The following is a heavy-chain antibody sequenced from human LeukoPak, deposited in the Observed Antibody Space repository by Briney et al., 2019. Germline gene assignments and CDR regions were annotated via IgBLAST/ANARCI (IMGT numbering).Heavy chain of an antibody. CDR3: AKDSSFGSYFDY. J-gene: IGHJ4*02. V-gene: IGHV3-23*01. CDR2: ISGSGDII. CDR1: GFTFSSCA. Sequence: GGSLRLSCAASGFTFSSCAMTWVRQAPGKGLEWGSTISGSGDIIYYADSVKGRFTISRDNSKNTLYLQMNSLRAEDTAVYYCAKDSSFGSYFDYWGQGTLVTVSS. D-gene: IGHD3-16*01.